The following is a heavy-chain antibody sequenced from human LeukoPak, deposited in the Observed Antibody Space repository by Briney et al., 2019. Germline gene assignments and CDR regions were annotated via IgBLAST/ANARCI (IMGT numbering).Heavy chain of an antibody. CDR2: ISGSGGST. CDR1: GFTFSSYA. J-gene: IGHJ4*02. V-gene: IGHV3-23*01. CDR3: AKAPVTSCRGAFCYPFDS. Sequence: GGSLRLSCAASGFTFSSYAMSWVRQAPGKGLEWVSAISGSGGSTYYADSVKGRFTISRGNSKNTLYLQMDSLRAEDAAVYYCAKAPVTSCRGAFCYPFDSWGQGTVVTVSS. D-gene: IGHD2-15*01.